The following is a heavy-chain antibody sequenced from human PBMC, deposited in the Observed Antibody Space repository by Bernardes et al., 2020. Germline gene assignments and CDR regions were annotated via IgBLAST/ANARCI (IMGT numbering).Heavy chain of an antibody. V-gene: IGHV3-23*01. CDR2: VCSSDSNK. CDR3: ARGVAASCYSAMDV. D-gene: IGHD5-18*01. CDR1: GFTFRAYA. J-gene: IGHJ6*04. Sequence: GGSLRLSCAASGFTFRAYALNWVRQAPGKGLEWVSSVCSSDSNKHYADSVKGRFTISRDDSTSTLYLYMNSLRADDTAVYFCARGVAASCYSAMDVWGRGTTVTVSS.